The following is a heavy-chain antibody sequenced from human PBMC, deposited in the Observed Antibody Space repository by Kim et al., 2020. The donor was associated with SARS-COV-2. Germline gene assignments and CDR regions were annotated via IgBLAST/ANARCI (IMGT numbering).Heavy chain of an antibody. CDR3: AKDLGYGDSLAVFDI. J-gene: IGHJ3*02. CDR2: ISGSGINT. V-gene: IGHV3-23*01. CDR1: GFNFGKFA. Sequence: GGSLRLSCAVSGFNFGKFAMNWVRQAPGKGPEWVSVISGSGINTYYAASVKGRCTISRDNDQNTLHLQMNNMRAEDTAMYYCAKDLGYGDSLAVFDIWGQGTMVTVSS. D-gene: IGHD4-17*01.